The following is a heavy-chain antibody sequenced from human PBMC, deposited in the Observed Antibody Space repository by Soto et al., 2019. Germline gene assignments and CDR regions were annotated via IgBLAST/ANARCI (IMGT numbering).Heavy chain of an antibody. CDR3: ARTRYDILTGFYFDD. J-gene: IGHJ4*02. CDR2: IYYSGST. CDR1: GGSISRYY. D-gene: IGHD3-9*01. V-gene: IGHV4-59*08. Sequence: ASETLSLTCTVSGGSISRYYLSWIRQPPGKGLEWIGYIYYSGSTNYSPSLRSRVTISIETSKTQFSLKLSSVSAADTAVYYCARTRYDILTGFYFDDWGQGTLVTVSS.